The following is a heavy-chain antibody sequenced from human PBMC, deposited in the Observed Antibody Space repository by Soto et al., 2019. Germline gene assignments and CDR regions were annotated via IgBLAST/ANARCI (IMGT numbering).Heavy chain of an antibody. D-gene: IGHD3-22*01. J-gene: IGHJ4*02. CDR1: GFIFRGYG. CDR3: AKDTYYHDSSGYYTFDY. Sequence: GGSLRLSCAAAGFIFRGYGMHWVRQTPGKGLEWVAAISYDGSNKFYVDPVKGRFTISRDNSKNTVDLQMNSLRVEDTAVFYCAKDTYYHDSSGYYTFDYWGQGTLVTVSS. CDR2: ISYDGSNK. V-gene: IGHV3-30*18.